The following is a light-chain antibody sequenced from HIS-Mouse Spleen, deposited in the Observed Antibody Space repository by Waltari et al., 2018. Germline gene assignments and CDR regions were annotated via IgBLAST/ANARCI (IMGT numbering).Light chain of an antibody. Sequence: DIQMTQSPSSLSASVGDRVTITCRASQGISNYLAWYQQKPGKVPTLLIYAASTLQAGVPSRFSGSGSGTDFTLTISSLQPEDVATYYCQKYNSAPVTLTFGGGTKVEIK. CDR1: QGISNY. V-gene: IGKV1-27*01. CDR2: AAS. CDR3: QKYNSAPVTLT. J-gene: IGKJ4*01.